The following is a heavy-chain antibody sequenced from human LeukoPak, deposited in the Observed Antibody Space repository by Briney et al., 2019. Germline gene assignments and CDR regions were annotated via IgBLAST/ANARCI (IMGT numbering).Heavy chain of an antibody. CDR1: GGSISSGSYY. V-gene: IGHV4-61*02. CDR3: ARHIPAAIRGFAY. J-gene: IGHJ4*02. D-gene: IGHD2-2*02. Sequence: SETLSLTCTVSGGSISSGSYYWRWIRQPAGKGLEWIGRIYTSGSTNYNPSLKSRVTISVDKPKNQFSLKLSSVTAADTAVYYCARHIPAAIRGFAYWGQGTLVTVSS. CDR2: IYTSGST.